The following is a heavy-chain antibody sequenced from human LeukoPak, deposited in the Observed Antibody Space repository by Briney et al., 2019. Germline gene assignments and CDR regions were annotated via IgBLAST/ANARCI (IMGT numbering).Heavy chain of an antibody. Sequence: SETLSLTCTVSGASISSYYWSWIRQPAGKGLEWIGRIYSSRSIYNPSLKSRVTISVDTSKNQFSLKLSSVTAADTAVYYCARGVVLMVYAIPVAFDIWGQGTMVTVSS. V-gene: IGHV4-4*07. CDR1: GASISSYY. CDR3: ARGVVLMVYAIPVAFDI. CDR2: IYSSRS. J-gene: IGHJ3*02. D-gene: IGHD2-8*01.